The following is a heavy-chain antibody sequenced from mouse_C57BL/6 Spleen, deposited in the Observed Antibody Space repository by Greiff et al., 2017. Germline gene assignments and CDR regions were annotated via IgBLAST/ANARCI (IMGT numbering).Heavy chain of an antibody. J-gene: IGHJ1*03. D-gene: IGHD2-4*01. Sequence: EVQLQQPGAELVKPGASVKISCKASGYSFTGYYMNWVNQSPEKSLEWIGEINPSTGGTTYTQKFQAQATLTVDKTSSKTDMQLKSLSSEDAAVYYCARSRDYDVWYFDVGGTATTVTVSS. CDR3: ARSRDYDVWYFDV. CDR1: GYSFTGYY. V-gene: IGHV1-42*01. CDR2: INPSTGGT.